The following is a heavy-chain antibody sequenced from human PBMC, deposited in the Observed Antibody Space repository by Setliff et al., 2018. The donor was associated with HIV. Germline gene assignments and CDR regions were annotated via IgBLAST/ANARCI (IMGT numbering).Heavy chain of an antibody. CDR1: GYKFSPYR. D-gene: IGHD6-13*01. CDR2: IDPGSGAA. V-gene: IGHV1-46*04. CDR3: ARVRPAPGAALDY. Sequence: ASVKVSCKTSGYKFSPYRIHWVRQAPGQGLEWIGIIDPGSGAATYAQKLQGRITMTRDTSTTTVYMHLNSLTSDDSAVYFCARVRPAPGAALDYWGQGALVTV. J-gene: IGHJ4*02.